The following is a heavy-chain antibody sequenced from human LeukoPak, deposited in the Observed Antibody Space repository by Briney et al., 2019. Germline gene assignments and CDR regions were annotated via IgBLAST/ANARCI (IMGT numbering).Heavy chain of an antibody. Sequence: GGSLRLSCAASGVTFSRYSMNWVRQAPGKGLEWVSSISSSSSYIYYAESVKGPFTISRDNAKNSLYLQMNSLRAEDTAVYYCARGNIAAAGTDYWGQGTLVTVSS. CDR1: GVTFSRYS. CDR3: ARGNIAAAGTDY. J-gene: IGHJ4*02. V-gene: IGHV3-21*01. CDR2: ISSSSSYI. D-gene: IGHD6-13*01.